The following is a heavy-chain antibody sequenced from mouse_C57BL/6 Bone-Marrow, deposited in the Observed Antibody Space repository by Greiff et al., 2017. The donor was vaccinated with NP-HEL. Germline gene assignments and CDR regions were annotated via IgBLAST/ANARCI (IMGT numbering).Heavy chain of an antibody. CDR1: GSTFSDYG. Sequence: EVNVVESGGGLVKPGGSLKLSCAASGSTFSDYGMHWVRQAPEKGLEWVAYISSGSSTIYYADTVKGRFTISRDNAKNTLFLQMTSLRSEDTAMYHCASRGFDYWGQGTTLTVSS. CDR3: ASRGFDY. J-gene: IGHJ2*01. V-gene: IGHV5-17*01. CDR2: ISSGSSTI.